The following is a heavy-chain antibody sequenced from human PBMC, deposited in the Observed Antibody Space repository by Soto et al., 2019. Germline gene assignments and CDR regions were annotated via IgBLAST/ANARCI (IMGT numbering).Heavy chain of an antibody. D-gene: IGHD5-12*01. V-gene: IGHV1-18*01. CDR1: GYTFTSYG. J-gene: IGHJ6*03. Sequence: ASVKVSCKASGYTFTSYGISWVRQAPGQGLEWMGWISAYNGNTNYAQKLQGRVTMTTDTSTSTAYMELRSLRSDDTAVYYCAGHGIVATIGGYYYYMDVWGKGTTVTVSS. CDR2: ISAYNGNT. CDR3: AGHGIVATIGGYYYYMDV.